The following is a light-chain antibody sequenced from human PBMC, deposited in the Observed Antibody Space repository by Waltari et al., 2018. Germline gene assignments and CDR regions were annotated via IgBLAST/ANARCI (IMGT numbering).Light chain of an antibody. CDR1: QSISRN. J-gene: IGKJ4*01. Sequence: ETIMTQSPATLSVSPGERATLFCRASQSISRNLAWSQQKPGQAPSLVMYAASTRATGIPARFSGSGSGTEFTLTISSLQSEDCALYYCQQYDAWPLTFGGGTKVEIK. CDR3: QQYDAWPLT. V-gene: IGKV3-15*01. CDR2: AAS.